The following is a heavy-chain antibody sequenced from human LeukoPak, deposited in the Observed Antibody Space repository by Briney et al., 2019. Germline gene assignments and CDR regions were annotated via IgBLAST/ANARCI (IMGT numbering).Heavy chain of an antibody. V-gene: IGHV3-30-3*01. Sequence: PGGSLRLSCAASGFTFSTYAMSWVRQAPGKGLEWVTFISYDGSNGYYADSVKGRFTISRDNSKNTVYLQMNSLRTEDTAVYFCARVKAYDYGRVIGAFDIWGQGTMVTVSS. CDR3: ARVKAYDYGRVIGAFDI. CDR2: ISYDGSNG. J-gene: IGHJ3*02. D-gene: IGHD4/OR15-4a*01. CDR1: GFTFSTYA.